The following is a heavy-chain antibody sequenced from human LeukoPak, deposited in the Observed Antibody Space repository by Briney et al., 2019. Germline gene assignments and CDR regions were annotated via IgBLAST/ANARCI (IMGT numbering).Heavy chain of an antibody. CDR3: ANGVGATSLPGF. CDR2: IRYDGSNR. Sequence: GGSLRLSCAASGFTSSSYGMHWVRQAPGKGLEWVAFIRYDGSNRYYADSVKGRFTISRDNSKNTLYLQMNSLRAEDTAVYYCANGVGATSLPGFWGQGTLVTVSS. V-gene: IGHV3-30*02. D-gene: IGHD1-26*01. CDR1: GFTSSSYG. J-gene: IGHJ4*02.